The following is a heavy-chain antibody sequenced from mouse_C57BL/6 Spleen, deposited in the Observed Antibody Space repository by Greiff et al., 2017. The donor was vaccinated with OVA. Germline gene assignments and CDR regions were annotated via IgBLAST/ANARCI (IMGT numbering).Heavy chain of an antibody. J-gene: IGHJ2*01. CDR2: IDPSDSET. CDR1: GYTFTSYW. CDR3: ARWGDYEGCDY. V-gene: IGHV1-52*01. Sequence: QVQLQQPGAELVRPGSSVKLSCKASGYTFTSYWMHWVKQRPIQGLEWIGNIDPSDSETHYNQKFKDKATLTVDKSSSTAYMQLSSLTSEDSAVYYCARWGDYEGCDYWGQGTTLTVSS. D-gene: IGHD2-4*01.